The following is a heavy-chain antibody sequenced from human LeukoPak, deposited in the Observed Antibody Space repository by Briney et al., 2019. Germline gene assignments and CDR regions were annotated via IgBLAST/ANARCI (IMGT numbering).Heavy chain of an antibody. J-gene: IGHJ4*02. CDR1: GGSINSYY. CDR3: ARGGKATVVTM. D-gene: IGHD4-23*01. CDR2: IYSSGST. V-gene: IGHV4-4*07. Sequence: SETLSLTCTVPGGSINSYYWSWIRQPPGKGLEWIGRIYSSGSTNYNPSLKSRVSMSVDASKNQFSLKLTSVTAADTAVYYCARGGKATVVTMWGQGILVTVCS.